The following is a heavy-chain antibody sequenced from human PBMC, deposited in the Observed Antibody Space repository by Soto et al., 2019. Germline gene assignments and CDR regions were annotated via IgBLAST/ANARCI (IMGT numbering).Heavy chain of an antibody. Sequence: QVQLVQSGAEVKKPGSSVKVSCKASGGTFSSYAISWVRQAPGQGLEWTGGIIPIFGTANYGQKVQGRVTITADESTSTAYMELSSLRSEDTAVYYCASDLNWNYVLFDYWGQGTLVTVSS. CDR2: IIPIFGTA. J-gene: IGHJ4*02. D-gene: IGHD1-7*01. V-gene: IGHV1-69*01. CDR1: GGTFSSYA. CDR3: ASDLNWNYVLFDY.